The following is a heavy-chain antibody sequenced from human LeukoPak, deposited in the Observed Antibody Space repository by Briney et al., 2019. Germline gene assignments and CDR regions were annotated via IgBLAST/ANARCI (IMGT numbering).Heavy chain of an antibody. J-gene: IGHJ4*02. CDR3: ARRTTGDDY. V-gene: IGHV3-48*03. Sequence: PGGSLRLSCAASGCTFSNYEMNWVRQAPGRGLEWVSYISSSGLTMYYADSVKGRFIISRDNAKNSLYLQMNSLRAEDTAVYYCARRTTGDDYWGQGTLVTVSS. D-gene: IGHD4-17*01. CDR1: GCTFSNYE. CDR2: ISSSGLTM.